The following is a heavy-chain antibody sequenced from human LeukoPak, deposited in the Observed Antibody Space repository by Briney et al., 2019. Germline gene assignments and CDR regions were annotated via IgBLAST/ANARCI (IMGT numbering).Heavy chain of an antibody. Sequence: GGSLRLSCAASGFTFSSYGMHWVRQAPGKGLEWVAFIRYDGSNKYYADSVKGRFTISRDNSKNTLYLQMNSLRAEDTAVYYCAILGGTFYGDGFFDYWGQGTLVTVSS. V-gene: IGHV3-30*02. D-gene: IGHD4-17*01. CDR2: IRYDGSNK. CDR1: GFTFSSYG. CDR3: AILGGTFYGDGFFDY. J-gene: IGHJ4*02.